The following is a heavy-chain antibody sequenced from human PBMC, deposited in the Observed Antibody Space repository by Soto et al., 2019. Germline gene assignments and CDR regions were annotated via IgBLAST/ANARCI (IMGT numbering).Heavy chain of an antibody. Sequence: QVQLQESGPGLVKPSETLSLTCTVSGGSISSYYWSWIRQPAGKGLEWIGRIYTSGSTNYNPSLKSRVTMSVDTSKNQFSLKLSSVTAADTAVYYCASPVDYGGNSGHAFDIWGQGTTVTVSS. CDR1: GGSISSYY. V-gene: IGHV4-4*07. CDR3: ASPVDYGGNSGHAFDI. D-gene: IGHD4-17*01. CDR2: IYTSGST. J-gene: IGHJ3*02.